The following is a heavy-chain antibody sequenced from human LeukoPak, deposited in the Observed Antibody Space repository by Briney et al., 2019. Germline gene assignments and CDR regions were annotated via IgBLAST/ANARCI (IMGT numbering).Heavy chain of an antibody. CDR1: GYTFTDYY. V-gene: IGHV1-18*01. D-gene: IGHD3-3*01. CDR3: ARLYDFWSGDTRHYYYGMDI. J-gene: IGHJ6*02. CDR2: ISAYNGNT. Sequence: ASVKVSCKASGYTFTDYYMHWVRQAPGQGLEWMGWISAYNGNTNYAQKLQGRVTMTTDTSTSTAYMELRSLRSDDTAVYYCARLYDFWSGDTRHYYYGMDIWGQGTTVTVSS.